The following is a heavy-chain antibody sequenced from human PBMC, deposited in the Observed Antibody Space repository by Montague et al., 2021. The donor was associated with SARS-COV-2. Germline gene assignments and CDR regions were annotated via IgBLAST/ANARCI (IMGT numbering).Heavy chain of an antibody. CDR2: INHSGST. D-gene: IGHD5-12*01. Sequence: SETLSLTCAVYGGSFSGYYWNWIHQPPGKGLEWIGEINHSGSTNYNPSLKSRVTISVDTSNNQFSLKLTSVTAADTAVYYCARGPTNNIGMVATRLDYWGQGTLVTVSP. J-gene: IGHJ4*02. V-gene: IGHV4-34*01. CDR1: GGSFSGYY. CDR3: ARGPTNNIGMVATRLDY.